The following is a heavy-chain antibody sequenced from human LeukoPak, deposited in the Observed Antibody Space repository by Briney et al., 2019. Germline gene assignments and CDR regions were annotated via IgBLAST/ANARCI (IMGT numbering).Heavy chain of an antibody. J-gene: IGHJ4*02. CDR2: ISSSSSYI. CDR1: GFTFSSYS. V-gene: IGHV3-21*01. D-gene: IGHD3-10*01. CDR3: ARDLPSYYYGSGSPDY. Sequence: GGSLRLSCAASGFTFSSYSMNWVRQAPGKGLEWVSSISSSSSYIYYADSVKGRFTISRDNAKNPLYLQMNSLRAEDTAVYYCARDLPSYYYGSGSPDYWGQGTLVTVSS.